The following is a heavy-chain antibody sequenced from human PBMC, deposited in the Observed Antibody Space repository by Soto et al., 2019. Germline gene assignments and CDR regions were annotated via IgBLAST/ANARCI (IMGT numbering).Heavy chain of an antibody. CDR1: GFTFSSYG. CDR2: ISYDGSNK. D-gene: IGHD5-18*01. V-gene: IGHV3-30*18. CDR3: AKEVVAGYRYGLNGSPGDY. Sequence: QVQLVESGGRVVQPGRSLRLSCAASGFTFSSYGMHWVRQAPGKGLEWGAVISYDGSNKYYADSVKGRFTISRDNSKNTLYLQMNSLRAEDTAVYYCAKEVVAGYRYGLNGSPGDYWGQGTLVTVSS. J-gene: IGHJ4*02.